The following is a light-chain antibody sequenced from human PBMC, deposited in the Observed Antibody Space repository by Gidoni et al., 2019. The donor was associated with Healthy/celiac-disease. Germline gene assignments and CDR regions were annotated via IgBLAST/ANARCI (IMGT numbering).Light chain of an antibody. CDR2: DTS. J-gene: IGLJ3*02. Sequence: QAVVTQEPSLTVSPGGTVTLTCGSSTGAVTSGHYPYWFQQKPCQAPRTLLYDTSNKHSWTPARFSGSLLGGKAALTLSGAQPEDEAEYYCLLSYSGARVFGGGTKLTVL. CDR1: TGAVTSGHY. CDR3: LLSYSGARV. V-gene: IGLV7-46*01.